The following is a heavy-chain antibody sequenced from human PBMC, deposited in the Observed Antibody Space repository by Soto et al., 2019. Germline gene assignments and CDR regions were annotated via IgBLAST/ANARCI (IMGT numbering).Heavy chain of an antibody. CDR1: GFTFSSYG. CDR3: ARGYCSSTSCYPLYYYYYGMDV. D-gene: IGHD2-2*01. Sequence: QPGGSLRLSCAASGFTFSSYGMHWVRQAPGKGLEWVAVIWYDGSNKYYADSVKGRFTISRDNSKNTLYLQMNSLRAEDTAVYYCARGYCSSTSCYPLYYYYYGMDVWGQGTTVTVSS. J-gene: IGHJ6*02. CDR2: IWYDGSNK. V-gene: IGHV3-33*01.